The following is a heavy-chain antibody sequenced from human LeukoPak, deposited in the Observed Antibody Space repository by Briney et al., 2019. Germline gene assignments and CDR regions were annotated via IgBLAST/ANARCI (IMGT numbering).Heavy chain of an antibody. CDR1: GGSISSSSYY. CDR2: IYYSGST. V-gene: IGHV4-39*01. Sequence: PSETLSLTCTVSGGSISSSSYYWGWIRQPPGKGLEWIGSIYYSGSTYYNPSLKSRVTISVDTSKNQFSLKPNSVTAADTAVYYCVRHLRRIYTWFDPWGQGTLVTVSS. CDR3: VRHLRRIYTWFDP. D-gene: IGHD6-25*01. J-gene: IGHJ5*02.